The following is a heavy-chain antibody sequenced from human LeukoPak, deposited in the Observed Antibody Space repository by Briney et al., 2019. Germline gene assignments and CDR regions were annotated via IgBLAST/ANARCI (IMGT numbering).Heavy chain of an antibody. Sequence: GGSLRLSCIVSGFTFGDYGMXXXXXXPXXXXEWXXFIRSKTYXXXXEXAASVXXXXXISRDDSSSILYLHMNSLKTEDTALYYCIPDLPFDSWGQGTLVTVSS. CDR2: IRSKTYXXXX. CDR1: GFTFGDYG. J-gene: IGHJ4*02. CDR3: IPDLPFDS. V-gene: IGHV3-49*04. D-gene: IGHD1-14*01.